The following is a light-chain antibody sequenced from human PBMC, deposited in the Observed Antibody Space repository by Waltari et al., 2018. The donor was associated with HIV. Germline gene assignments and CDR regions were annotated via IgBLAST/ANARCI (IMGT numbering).Light chain of an antibody. Sequence: SYELTQPPSVSVSPGQTARITCSGDTLPKKYAHWYQQKSGQAPVLVIYEDIKRPSGIPERFSGSSSGTMAILTISGAQVEDEAGYYCYSTESNGNHRVFGGGTKLTVL. CDR2: EDI. J-gene: IGLJ3*02. CDR3: YSTESNGNHRV. V-gene: IGLV3-10*01. CDR1: TLPKKY.